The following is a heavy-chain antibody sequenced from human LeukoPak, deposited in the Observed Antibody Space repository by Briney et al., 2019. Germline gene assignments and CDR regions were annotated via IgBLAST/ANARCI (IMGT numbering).Heavy chain of an antibody. CDR2: ISGSGGST. CDR1: GFTFSSYG. V-gene: IGHV3-23*01. J-gene: IGHJ4*02. D-gene: IGHD1-26*01. CDR3: ASVPGATVFGGVY. Sequence: PGGSLRLSCAASGFTFSSYGMSWVRQAPGKGLEWVSAISGSGGSTYYADSVKGRFTISRDNSKNTLYLQMNSLRAEDTAVYYCASVPGATVFGGVYWGQGTLVTVSS.